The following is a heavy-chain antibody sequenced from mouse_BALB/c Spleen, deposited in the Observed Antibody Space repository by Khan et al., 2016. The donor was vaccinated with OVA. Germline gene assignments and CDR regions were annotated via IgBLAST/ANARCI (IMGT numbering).Heavy chain of an antibody. V-gene: IGHV3-2*02. CDR2: ISYSGRT. CDR1: GYSITSGYG. Sequence: EVQLQESGPGLVKPSQSLSLTCTVTGYSITSGYGWNWIRQFPGNKLEGMGYISYSGRTNYNPSLKSRITITRDTSKNQFFLQLNSQTTEDTATYWCARTASIKYWGQGTTLTVSS. J-gene: IGHJ2*01. D-gene: IGHD1-2*01. CDR3: ARTASIKY.